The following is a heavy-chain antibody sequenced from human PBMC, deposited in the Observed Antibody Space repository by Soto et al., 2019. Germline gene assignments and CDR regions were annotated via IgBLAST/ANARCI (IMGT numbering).Heavy chain of an antibody. V-gene: IGHV1-69*08. J-gene: IGHJ4*02. CDR2: IVPTLRIT. CDR3: ATDKYGAGRVGVHF. CDR1: GGTSTIYT. Sequence: QVQLVQSGAEVKKPGASLRVSCETSGGTSTIYTITWVRQAPGQGLQWMGRIVPTLRITKYAQEFQGRLTITADSSTSTAHIELTSLTSEDTAVYYCATDKYGAGRVGVHFWGQGTLVTVSS. D-gene: IGHD3-3*02.